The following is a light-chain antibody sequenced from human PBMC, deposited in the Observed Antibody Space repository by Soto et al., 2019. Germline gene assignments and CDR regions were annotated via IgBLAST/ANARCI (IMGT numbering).Light chain of an antibody. Sequence: QPVLTQPPSASGTPGQRVTISCSGSSSNIGSNYVYWYQQLPGTAPKLLIYNNNQWPSGVPDRISGSKSGTSASLAISGLRSEDEADYYCAAWDDSLSGVVFGGGTKLTVL. CDR2: NNN. J-gene: IGLJ2*01. V-gene: IGLV1-47*01. CDR1: SSNIGSNY. CDR3: AAWDDSLSGVV.